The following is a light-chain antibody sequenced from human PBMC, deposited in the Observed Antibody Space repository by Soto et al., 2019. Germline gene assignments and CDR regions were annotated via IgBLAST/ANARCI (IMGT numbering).Light chain of an antibody. CDR2: DTS. Sequence: EIVLTQSPATLSLSPGERATLSCRASQSVSSYLAWYQQKPGQAPRLLIYDTSTRATGVPARFSGSRSGPEFTLTISSLQSEDFAVYYCQQYNNWPRTFGQGTKGDIK. CDR3: QQYNNWPRT. CDR1: QSVSSY. V-gene: IGKV3-15*01. J-gene: IGKJ1*01.